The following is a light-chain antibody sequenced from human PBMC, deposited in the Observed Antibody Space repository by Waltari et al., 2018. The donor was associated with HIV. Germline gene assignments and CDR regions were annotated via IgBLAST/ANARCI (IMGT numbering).Light chain of an antibody. CDR3: QQYGSWPLS. CDR1: QSVSSN. J-gene: IGKJ4*01. V-gene: IGKV3-15*01. Sequence: EIVMTQSPATLYVSPGERTILSCRASQSVSSNLAWYKQKPGQAPRLLIHSASTRATGIPARFRGGGSGTDFTLTITSLQSEDSGFFYCQQYGSWPLSFGGGTKVEIK. CDR2: SAS.